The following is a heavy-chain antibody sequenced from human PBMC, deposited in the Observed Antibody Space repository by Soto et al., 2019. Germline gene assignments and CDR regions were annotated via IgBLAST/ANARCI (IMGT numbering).Heavy chain of an antibody. V-gene: IGHV3-23*01. J-gene: IGHJ5*02. CDR2: ISSTGLYT. D-gene: IGHD3-22*01. CDR1: GFSFTTYG. CDR3: TKSWLFEKNWFDP. Sequence: WGSLRLSCAASGFSFTTYGIICFRHSPLKGLEWVSDISSTGLYTYLADSVKGRFTISRDNSKNTLYLQMNSLRVDDTAVYFCTKSWLFEKNWFDPWGQGTLVTVSS.